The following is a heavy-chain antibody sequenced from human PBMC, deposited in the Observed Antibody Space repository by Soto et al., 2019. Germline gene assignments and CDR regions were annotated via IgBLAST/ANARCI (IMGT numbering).Heavy chain of an antibody. CDR1: GYTFTGYY. D-gene: IGHD3-16*01. Sequence: GASVKVSCKASGYTFTGYYMHWVRQAPGQGLEWMGWINPNSGGTNYAQKFQGRVTMTRDTSISTAYMELSRLRSDDTAVYYCARGWLRLRLGELFRYWGQGTLVTVSS. J-gene: IGHJ4*02. CDR3: ARGWLRLRLGELFRY. V-gene: IGHV1-2*02. CDR2: INPNSGGT.